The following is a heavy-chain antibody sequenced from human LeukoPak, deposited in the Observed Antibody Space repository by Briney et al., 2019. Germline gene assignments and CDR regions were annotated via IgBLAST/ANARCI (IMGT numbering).Heavy chain of an antibody. CDR3: ARDLYRIVVVPHYFDY. V-gene: IGHV3-11*04. D-gene: IGHD3-22*01. CDR2: ISSSGSTI. J-gene: IGHJ4*02. Sequence: GGSLRLSCAASGFTFSNYAMSWVRQAPGKGLEWVSYISSSGSTIYYADSVKGRFTISRDNAKNSLYLQMNSLRAEDTAVYYCARDLYRIVVVPHYFDYWGQGTLVTVSS. CDR1: GFTFSNYA.